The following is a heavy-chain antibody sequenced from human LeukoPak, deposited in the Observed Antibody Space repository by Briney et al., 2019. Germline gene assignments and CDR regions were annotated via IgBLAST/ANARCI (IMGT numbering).Heavy chain of an antibody. CDR1: GFTFSSYA. J-gene: IGHJ6*03. V-gene: IGHV3-23*01. Sequence: GGSLRLSCAASGFTFSSYAMSWVRQAPGKGLEWVSVISGSGVSTYYADSVKGRFTISRDNSKNTLYLQMNSLRAEDTAVYYCAKSSGGFGELNLVRYHYMDVWGKGTTVTISS. CDR2: ISGSGVST. CDR3: AKSSGGFGELNLVRYHYMDV. D-gene: IGHD3-10*01.